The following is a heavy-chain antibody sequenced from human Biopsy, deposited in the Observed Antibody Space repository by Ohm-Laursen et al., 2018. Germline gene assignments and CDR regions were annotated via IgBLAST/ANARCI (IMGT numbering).Heavy chain of an antibody. Sequence: PSETLSLTCSVSGGSTNDYFWSWIRQPAGETLEWIGRIYSSGGSSYNPSLKSRISMSMDTSNNQFSLTLTSVTAADTAVYYCARTPGKAVAGRLLDLWGRGTLVTVSS. D-gene: IGHD6-19*01. V-gene: IGHV4-4*07. CDR1: GGSTNDYF. CDR2: IYSSGGS. J-gene: IGHJ2*01. CDR3: ARTPGKAVAGRLLDL.